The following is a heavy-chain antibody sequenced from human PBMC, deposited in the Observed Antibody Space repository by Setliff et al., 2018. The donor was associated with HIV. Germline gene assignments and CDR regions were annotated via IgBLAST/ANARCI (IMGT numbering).Heavy chain of an antibody. CDR1: GFTFSNYA. CDR3: AKDPTQVNGDYSGLYIDY. J-gene: IGHJ4*02. CDR2: IYAGGRTK. V-gene: IGHV3-23*03. Sequence: GGSLRLSCAASGFTFSNYAMNWIRQAPGKGLEWVAIIYAGGRTKYYADSVKARFTISRDDSRNMLFLQMNNLRADDTAFYYCAKDPTQVNGDYSGLYIDYWGQGTRVTVSS. D-gene: IGHD4-17*01.